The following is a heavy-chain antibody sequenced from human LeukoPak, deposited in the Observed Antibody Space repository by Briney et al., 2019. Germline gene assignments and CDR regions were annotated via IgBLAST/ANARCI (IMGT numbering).Heavy chain of an antibody. D-gene: IGHD6-13*01. CDR1: EYTFTGYY. J-gene: IGHJ4*02. CDR2: INPNSGAT. Sequence: ASVKVSFKASEYTFTGYYMHWVRQAPGQGLEWMGWINPNSGATNYARKFQGRVTMTRDTSISTAYMELGSLRSDDTAVYYCAREIAAGGWRGFDYWGQGTLVTVSS. V-gene: IGHV1-2*02. CDR3: AREIAAGGWRGFDY.